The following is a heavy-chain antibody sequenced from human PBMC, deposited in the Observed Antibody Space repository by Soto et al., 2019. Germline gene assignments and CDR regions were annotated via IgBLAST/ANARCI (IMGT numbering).Heavy chain of an antibody. V-gene: IGHV1-18*04. Sequence: QVQLVRSGTEVKKPGASVNVSCKAFGYTFTSYGFSWVRQVPGQGLEWLGGISAFNGDTQYAQTMKGRLTVTTDTSTTTVHMELRSLTPADTAVYYCAREAGWQRMVPYDWGQGTLVNVS. J-gene: IGHJ4*02. D-gene: IGHD6-25*01. CDR2: ISAFNGDT. CDR1: GYTFTSYG. CDR3: AREAGWQRMVPYD.